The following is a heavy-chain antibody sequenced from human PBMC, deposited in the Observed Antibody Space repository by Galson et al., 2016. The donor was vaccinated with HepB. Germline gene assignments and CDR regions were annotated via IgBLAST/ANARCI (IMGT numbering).Heavy chain of an antibody. V-gene: IGHV3-21*01. J-gene: IGHJ4*02. CDR2: ISSGSAYR. CDR3: ARAHTIMLNYFDY. D-gene: IGHD3-16*01. CDR1: GFIFSTYS. Sequence: SLRLSCAASGFIFSTYSMNWVRQAPGKGLEWVSSISSGSAYRYYADSVKGRFTISRDNSKNTLFLQMNSLRAEDTAVYYCARAHTIMLNYFDYWGQGTLVTVSS.